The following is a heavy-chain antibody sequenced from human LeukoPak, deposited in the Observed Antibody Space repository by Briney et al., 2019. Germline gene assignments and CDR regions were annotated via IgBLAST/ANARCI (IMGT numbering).Heavy chain of an antibody. Sequence: GGSLRLSCAASGFNFSTSWMNWVRQAPEKGLEWVSRIKPDASTTTYADFVKGRVTISRDNAKNTLYLQMNSLRAEDTAVYYCARGGSPFYWGQGTLVTVSS. CDR2: IKPDASTT. D-gene: IGHD3-10*01. V-gene: IGHV3-74*01. CDR1: GFNFSTSW. CDR3: ARGGSPFY. J-gene: IGHJ4*02.